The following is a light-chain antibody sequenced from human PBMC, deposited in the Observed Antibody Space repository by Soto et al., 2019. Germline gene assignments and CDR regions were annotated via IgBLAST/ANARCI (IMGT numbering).Light chain of an antibody. CDR2: GAS. J-gene: IGKJ5*01. CDR1: QSVRSN. CDR3: QQYKNWPTIT. Sequence: EVVMTQSPATLSVSPGERVTLSCRASQSVRSNLAWYQQKPSQSPRLLIYGASTRATGIPARFSGSGSGTEFTLTISSLQSEDFAVYYCQQYKNWPTITFGQGTRREIK. V-gene: IGKV3-15*01.